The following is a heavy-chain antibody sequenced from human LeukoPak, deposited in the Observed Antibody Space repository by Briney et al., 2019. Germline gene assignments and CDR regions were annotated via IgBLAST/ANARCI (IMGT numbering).Heavy chain of an antibody. Sequence: GGSLRLSCAASGFSSSDYWMHWVRHAPGKGLVWVSRMNSDGTTTNYADSVKGRFTISRDNAKNTLYLQMNSLRAEDTAVYYCARGRGPYGWFDPWGQGALVTVSS. CDR2: MNSDGTTT. CDR3: ARGRGPYGWFDP. D-gene: IGHD3-10*01. CDR1: GFSSSDYW. V-gene: IGHV3-74*01. J-gene: IGHJ5*02.